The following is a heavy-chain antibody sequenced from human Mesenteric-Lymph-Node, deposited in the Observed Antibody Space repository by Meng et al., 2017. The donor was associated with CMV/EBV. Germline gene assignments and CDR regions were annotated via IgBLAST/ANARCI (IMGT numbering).Heavy chain of an antibody. V-gene: IGHV3-33*06. J-gene: IGHJ6*02. D-gene: IGHD2-15*01. CDR3: AKSPSAAFRSGYGMDV. CDR2: IWYDGGNK. Sequence: GESLKISCAASGFTFSDYGMHWVRQAPGKGLEWVAVIWYDGGNKYYADSVKGRFTISRDDSMNTLYLEMNSLRAQDTAVYYCAKSPSAAFRSGYGMDVWGRGTAVTVSS. CDR1: GFTFSDYG.